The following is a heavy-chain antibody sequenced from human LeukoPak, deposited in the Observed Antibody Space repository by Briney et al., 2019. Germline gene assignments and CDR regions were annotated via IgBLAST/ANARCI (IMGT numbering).Heavy chain of an antibody. J-gene: IGHJ3*02. CDR1: GFTLSSYL. CDR2: IKQDGSEK. CDR3: ARSWTAAFDI. V-gene: IGHV3-7*01. D-gene: IGHD1-1*01. Sequence: GGSLRLSCAASGFTLSSYLMSWVRQAPGKGREWVANIKQDGSEKYYVDSVKGRFTISRDNAKNSLYLQMNSLRAEDTAVYYCARSWTAAFDIWGQGTMVTVSS.